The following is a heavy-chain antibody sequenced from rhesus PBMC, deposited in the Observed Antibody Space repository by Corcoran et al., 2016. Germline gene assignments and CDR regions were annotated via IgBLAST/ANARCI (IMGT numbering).Heavy chain of an antibody. CDR2: IKSKADGGTA. V-gene: IGHV3-16*01. D-gene: IGHD3-28*01. CDR1: GFTFSNYW. CDR3: TSGYLFDY. J-gene: IGHJ4*01. Sequence: EVQLVESGGGLVQPGGSLRLSCEAYGFTFSNYWMYWVRQAPGKGLEWVGVIKSKADGGTAAYAESVKGRFTISRDDSKNTLYLQMNSLKTEDTAVYYCTSGYLFDYWGQGVLVTVSS.